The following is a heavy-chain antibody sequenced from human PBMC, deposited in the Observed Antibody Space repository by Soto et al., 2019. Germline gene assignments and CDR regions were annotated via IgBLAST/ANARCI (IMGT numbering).Heavy chain of an antibody. Sequence: DVQMLESGGGLVQPGGSLRLSCAASGFTFSRSAASWVRRAPGKGLEWVSSISASGDRAYYADSVKGRFAITRDNSKNTLYLQMNSLRAEDTAVYSCAKGPTIFGAVIIYSYYYGMDVWGQGTTVTVSS. V-gene: IGHV3-23*01. CDR3: AKGPTIFGAVIIYSYYYGMDV. CDR1: GFTFSRSA. J-gene: IGHJ6*02. D-gene: IGHD3-3*01. CDR2: ISASGDRA.